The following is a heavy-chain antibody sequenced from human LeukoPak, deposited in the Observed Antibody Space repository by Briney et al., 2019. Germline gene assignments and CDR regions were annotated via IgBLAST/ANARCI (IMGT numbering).Heavy chain of an antibody. CDR3: ARDPLTPGYSGGWGFDY. CDR2: IYSGGST. V-gene: IGHV3-53*01. Sequence: GGSLRLSCAASGFTFSSNYMSWVRQAPGKGLEWVSVIYSGGSTYYSDSMKGRFTISRDNSKKTLYLQMNSLRAEDTAVYCCARDPLTPGYSGGWGFDYWGRGTLVTVSS. J-gene: IGHJ4*02. D-gene: IGHD6-19*01. CDR1: GFTFSSNY.